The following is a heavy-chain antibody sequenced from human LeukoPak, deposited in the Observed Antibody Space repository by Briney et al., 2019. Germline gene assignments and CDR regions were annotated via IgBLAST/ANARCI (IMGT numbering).Heavy chain of an antibody. J-gene: IGHJ5*02. D-gene: IGHD3-9*01. V-gene: IGHV4-4*07. CDR1: GGSISSYY. CDR2: IYISGST. CDR3: ARESRYFDWLSQSMNWFDP. Sequence: SETLSLTCTVSGGSISSYYWSWIRQPAGKGLEWIGRIYISGSTNYNPSLKSRVTMSVDTSKNQFSLKLSSVTAADTAVYYCARESRYFDWLSQSMNWFDPWGQGTLVIVSS.